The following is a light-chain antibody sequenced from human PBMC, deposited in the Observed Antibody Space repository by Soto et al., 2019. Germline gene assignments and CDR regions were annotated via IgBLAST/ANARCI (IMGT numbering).Light chain of an antibody. J-gene: IGLJ2*01. CDR1: SSNIGFYNY. V-gene: IGLV2-14*01. CDR3: SSYSSGNTIVV. Sequence: QSALTQPASVSGSPGQSITISCTGTSSNIGFYNYVSWYQHLPGKAPRLMIYEVSNRPSGVSDRFSGSKSGNTASLTISGLQAEDEADYYCSSYSSGNTIVVFGGGTKLTVL. CDR2: EVS.